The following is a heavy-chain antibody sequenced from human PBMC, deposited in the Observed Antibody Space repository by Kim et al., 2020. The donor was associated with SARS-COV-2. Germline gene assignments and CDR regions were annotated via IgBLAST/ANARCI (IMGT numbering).Heavy chain of an antibody. J-gene: IGHJ4*02. V-gene: IGHV3-33*01. CDR1: GFTFSSYG. Sequence: GGSLRLSCAASGFTFSSYGMHWVRQAPGKGLEWVAVIWYDGSNKYYADSVKGRFTISRDNSKNTLYLQMNSLRAEDTAVYYCARDRIFGVVTPDYWGQGTLVTVSS. CDR3: ARDRIFGVVTPDY. CDR2: IWYDGSNK. D-gene: IGHD3-3*01.